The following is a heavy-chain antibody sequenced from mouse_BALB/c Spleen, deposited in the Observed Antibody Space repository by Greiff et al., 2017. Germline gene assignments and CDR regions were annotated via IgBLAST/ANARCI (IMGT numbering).Heavy chain of an antibody. V-gene: IGHV2-9*02. CDR3: ARDRGNYEYFDV. D-gene: IGHD2-1*01. CDR1: GFSLTSYG. J-gene: IGHJ1*01. CDR2: IWAGGST. Sequence: QVQLKQSGPGLVAPSQSLSITCTVSGFSLTSYGVHWVRQPPGKGLEWLGVIWAGGSTNYNSALMSRLSISKDNSKSQVFLKMNSLQTDDTAMYYCARDRGNYEYFDVWGAGTTVTVSS.